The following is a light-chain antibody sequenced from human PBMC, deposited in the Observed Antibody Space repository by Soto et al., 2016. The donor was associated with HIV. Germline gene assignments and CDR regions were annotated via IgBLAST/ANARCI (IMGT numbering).Light chain of an antibody. CDR3: QQYYSTPLYT. V-gene: IGKV1-NL1*01. Sequence: DIQMTQSPSSLSASVGDRVTITCRASQGISNSLAWYQQKPGKAPKLLLYGASSGSGSGTDYTLTISSLQPEDYATYYCQQYYSTPLYTFGQGTKLEIK. CDR1: QGISNS. CDR2: GAS. J-gene: IGKJ2*01.